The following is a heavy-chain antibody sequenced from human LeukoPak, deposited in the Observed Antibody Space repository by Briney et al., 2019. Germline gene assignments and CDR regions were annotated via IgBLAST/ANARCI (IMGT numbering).Heavy chain of an antibody. CDR3: VREGNELLSKNFDF. CDR1: GFTFIVNY. J-gene: IGHJ4*02. D-gene: IGHD2-21*02. Sequence: GAAVRVSSMPSGFTFIVNYIHGGRQAPGEGGGRGGYINPHSGGTSSPQKFQGRVTMTTDPSISAVYMELSSLTSDDTAMYYCVREGNELLSKNFDFWGQGSLVTVSS. V-gene: IGHV1-2*02. CDR2: INPHSGGT.